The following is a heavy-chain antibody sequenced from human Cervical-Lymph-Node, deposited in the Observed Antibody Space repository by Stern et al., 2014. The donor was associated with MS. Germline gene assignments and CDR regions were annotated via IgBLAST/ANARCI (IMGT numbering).Heavy chain of an antibody. D-gene: IGHD2-21*02. CDR1: GYTFTSYY. V-gene: IGHV1-46*03. J-gene: IGHJ6*02. CDR2: INPSGGST. CDR3: ARAANGGGDCYFCQSPDYGMDV. Sequence: QVQLVESGAEVKKPGASVKVSCKASGYTFTSYYMHWVRQAPGQGLEWMGIINPSGGSTSYAQKFQGRVTMTRDTSTSTVYMELSSLRSEDTAVYYCARAANGGGDCYFCQSPDYGMDVWGQGTTVTVSS.